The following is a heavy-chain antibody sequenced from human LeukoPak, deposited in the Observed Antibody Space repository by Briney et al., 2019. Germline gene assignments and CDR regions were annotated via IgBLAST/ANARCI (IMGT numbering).Heavy chain of an antibody. Sequence: ASVKVSCKASGYTFTSYGISWVRQAPGQGLEWMGWISAYNGNTNYAQKLQGRVTMTTDTSTSTAYMELRSLRSDDTAVYYCARDSKVFDYYDSSGYLATFDIWGQGTMVTVSS. J-gene: IGHJ3*02. D-gene: IGHD3-22*01. V-gene: IGHV1-18*01. CDR2: ISAYNGNT. CDR3: ARDSKVFDYYDSSGYLATFDI. CDR1: GYTFTSYG.